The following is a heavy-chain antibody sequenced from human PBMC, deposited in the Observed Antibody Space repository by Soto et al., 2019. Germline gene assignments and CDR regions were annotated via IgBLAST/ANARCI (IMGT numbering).Heavy chain of an antibody. V-gene: IGHV3-30-3*01. CDR2: ISYDGSNK. CDR1: GFTFSSYA. D-gene: IGHD6-6*01. J-gene: IGHJ5*02. CDR3: ARDIAARPDWFDP. Sequence: GGSLRLSCAASGFTFSSYAMHWVRQAPGKGLEWVAVISYDGSNKYYADSVKGRFTISRDNSKNTLYLQMNSLRAEDTAVYYCARDIAARPDWFDPWGQGT.